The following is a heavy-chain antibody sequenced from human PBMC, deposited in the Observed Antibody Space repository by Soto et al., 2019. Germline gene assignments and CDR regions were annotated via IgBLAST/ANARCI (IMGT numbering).Heavy chain of an antibody. D-gene: IGHD3-10*01. J-gene: IGHJ4*02. Sequence: QVQLVESGGGVVQPGRSLRLSCAASGFTFSSYAMHWVRQAPGKGLEWVAVISYDGSNKYYADSVKGRFTVFRDNSKSTLFLQMNSLRAEDAAVYYCAREPKDELHLRMDFWGQGALVTVSS. CDR1: GFTFSSYA. V-gene: IGHV3-30-3*01. CDR2: ISYDGSNK. CDR3: AREPKDELHLRMDF.